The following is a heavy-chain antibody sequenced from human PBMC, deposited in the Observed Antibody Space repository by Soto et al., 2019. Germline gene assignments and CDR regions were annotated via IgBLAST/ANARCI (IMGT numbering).Heavy chain of an antibody. J-gene: IGHJ4*02. Sequence: QVQLVESGGSVVQPGRSLRLSCAASGFTFSSYAMNWVRQAPGKGLEWVAVISYDRSTKYYADSVQGRFTISRDNSKNTLYLQVNGLRPEDTAMFYCARGRSSSWIDYWGQGTLVTVSS. CDR3: ARGRSSSWIDY. V-gene: IGHV3-30-3*01. CDR2: ISYDRSTK. CDR1: GFTFSSYA. D-gene: IGHD6-13*01.